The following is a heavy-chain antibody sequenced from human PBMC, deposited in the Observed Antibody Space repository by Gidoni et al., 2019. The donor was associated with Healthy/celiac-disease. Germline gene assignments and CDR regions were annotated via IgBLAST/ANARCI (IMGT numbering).Heavy chain of an antibody. Sequence: QAQLVQSGAEVKKPGASVKVSSTAPGYTFTSYAMHWVRQAPGQRLEWMGWINAGNGNTKYSQKFQGRVTITRDTSASTAYMELSSLRSEDTAVYYCASGDYDSSGHDAFDIWGQGTMVTVSS. CDR2: INAGNGNT. CDR1: GYTFTSYA. J-gene: IGHJ3*02. V-gene: IGHV1-3*01. CDR3: ASGDYDSSGHDAFDI. D-gene: IGHD3-22*01.